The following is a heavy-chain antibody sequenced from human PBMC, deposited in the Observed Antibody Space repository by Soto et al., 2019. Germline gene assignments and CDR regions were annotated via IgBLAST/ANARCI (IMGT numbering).Heavy chain of an antibody. D-gene: IGHD6-19*01. CDR1: GYTFTSYG. V-gene: IGHV1-18*01. CDR3: ARGRDPAGSPHYYYYGMDV. CDR2: ISAYNGNT. Sequence: ASVKVSCKASGYTFTSYGISWVRQAPGQGLEWMGWISAYNGNTNYAQKLQGRVTMTTDTSTGTAYMELRSLRSDDTAVYYCARGRDPAGSPHYYYYGMDVWGQGTTVTVSS. J-gene: IGHJ6*02.